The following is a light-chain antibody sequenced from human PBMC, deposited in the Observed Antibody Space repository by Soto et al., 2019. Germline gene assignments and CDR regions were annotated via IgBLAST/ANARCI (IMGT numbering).Light chain of an antibody. CDR3: CSYAGTYTLV. Sequence: QSVLTQPRSVSGSPGQSVTISCTGSSSDVGGYDFVSWYQQHPGKAPKLMISDVSERPSGVPDRFSGSKSANTASLTISGLQAEDEADYYCCSYAGTYTLVFGGGTK. CDR1: SSDVGGYDF. CDR2: DVS. V-gene: IGLV2-11*01. J-gene: IGLJ3*02.